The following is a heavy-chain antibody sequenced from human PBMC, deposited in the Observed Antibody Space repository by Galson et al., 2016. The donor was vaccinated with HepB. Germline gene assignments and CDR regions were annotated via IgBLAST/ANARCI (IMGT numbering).Heavy chain of an antibody. CDR1: GFTFSIYA. Sequence: SLRLSCAVSGFTFSIYAMSWVRQAPGKGLEWVSALSSSGDRGYYAYPVKGRFTISRDNSKKTLYLQMNSLRAEDAAVYYCAKDGGPEYGGSSRAPYYCDYWGQGTLVTVSS. CDR2: LSSSGDRG. J-gene: IGHJ4*02. D-gene: IGHD6-6*01. CDR3: AKDGGPEYGGSSRAPYYCDY. V-gene: IGHV3-23*01.